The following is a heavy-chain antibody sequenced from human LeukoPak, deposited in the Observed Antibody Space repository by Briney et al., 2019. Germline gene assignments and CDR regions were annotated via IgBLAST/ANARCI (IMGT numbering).Heavy chain of an antibody. CDR1: GFTFSSYA. D-gene: IGHD1-1*01. V-gene: IGHV3-48*01. CDR3: ASSPPRPYNWNDMGDY. Sequence: GGSLRLSCAASGFTFSSYAMSWVRQAPGKGLEWVSYISSSSSTIYYADSVKGRFTISRDNAKNSLYLQMNSLRAEDTAVYYCASSPPRPYNWNDMGDYWGQGTLVTVSS. J-gene: IGHJ4*02. CDR2: ISSSSSTI.